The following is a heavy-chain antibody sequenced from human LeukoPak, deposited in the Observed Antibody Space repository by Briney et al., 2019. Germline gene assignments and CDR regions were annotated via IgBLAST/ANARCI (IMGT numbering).Heavy chain of an antibody. V-gene: IGHV3-23*01. CDR3: AKAAREIVGYYYYMDV. D-gene: IGHD6-6*01. Sequence: GGSLRLSCAASGFTFSSYAMSWVRQAPGKGLGWVSAISGSGGSTYYADSVKGRFTISRDNSKNTLYLQMNSLRAEDTAVYYCAKAAREIVGYYYYMDVWGKGTTVTVSS. CDR1: GFTFSSYA. CDR2: ISGSGGST. J-gene: IGHJ6*03.